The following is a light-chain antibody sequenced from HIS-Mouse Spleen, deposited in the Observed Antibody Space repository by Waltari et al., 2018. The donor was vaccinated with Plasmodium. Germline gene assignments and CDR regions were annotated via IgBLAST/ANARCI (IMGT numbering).Light chain of an antibody. CDR1: ALPKQY. CDR2: EDS. Sequence: SYELTPRVAVSPGQTARITCSGDALPKQYAYWYQQKSGQAPVLVIYEDSKRPAGIPERFSGSSSGTMATLTISGAQVEDEADYYCYSTDSSGNHRVFGGGTKLTVL. CDR3: YSTDSSGNHRV. V-gene: IGLV3-10*01. J-gene: IGLJ3*02.